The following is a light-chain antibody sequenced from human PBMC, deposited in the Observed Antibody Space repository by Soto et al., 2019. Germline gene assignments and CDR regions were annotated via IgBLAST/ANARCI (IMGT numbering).Light chain of an antibody. J-gene: IGKJ1*01. CDR3: QQYYSYSWT. Sequence: DIPMTQFPSTLSASVGDRVTITCRASQSISNRLAWFQQKSGEAPRILIHKASNLESGVLSRFSSSRSAREVTLTISSLQPDDVATFYCQQYYSYSWTFGQGTRVEIK. CDR1: QSISNR. V-gene: IGKV1-5*03. CDR2: KAS.